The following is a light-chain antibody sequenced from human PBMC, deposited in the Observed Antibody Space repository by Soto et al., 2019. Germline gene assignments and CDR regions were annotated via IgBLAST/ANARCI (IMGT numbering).Light chain of an antibody. CDR2: GAS. Sequence: EIVMTQSPATLSVSPGERATLSCRASQSVSGNLAWYQQKPGQAPRLLIYGASTRATGIPARFSGSGSGTEFTLTIRSVQSEDFAVYYCQQYNSWPPLTFGGGTNMEIK. CDR3: QQYNSWPPLT. CDR1: QSVSGN. J-gene: IGKJ4*01. V-gene: IGKV3-15*01.